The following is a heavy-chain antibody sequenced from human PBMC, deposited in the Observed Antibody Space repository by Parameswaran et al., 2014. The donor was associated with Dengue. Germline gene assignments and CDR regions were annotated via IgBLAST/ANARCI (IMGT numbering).Heavy chain of an antibody. V-gene: IGHV5-51*01. D-gene: IGHD6-19*01. CDR2: IYPGDSDT. J-gene: IGHJ6*02. CDR3: ARHEGAVAGLNYYYYGMDV. Sequence: VRQMPGKGLEWMGIIYPGDSDTRYSPSFQGQVTISADKSISTAYLQWSSLKASDTAMYYCARHEGAVAGLNYYYYGMDVWGQGTTVTVSS.